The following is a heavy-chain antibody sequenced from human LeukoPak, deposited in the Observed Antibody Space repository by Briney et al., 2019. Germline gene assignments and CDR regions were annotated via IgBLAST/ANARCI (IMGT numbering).Heavy chain of an antibody. V-gene: IGHV4-38-2*01. Sequence: PSETLSLTCAVSGVSFSGYYWGWIRQPPGKGLEWIGSIYHSGSTYHNPSLKSRVTISVDTSKNQFSLKLSSVTAADTAVYYCAGSSPRGFGVAIIFDAFDIWGQGTMVTVSS. J-gene: IGHJ3*02. CDR3: AGSSPRGFGVAIIFDAFDI. CDR1: GVSFSGYY. D-gene: IGHD3-3*01. CDR2: IYHSGST.